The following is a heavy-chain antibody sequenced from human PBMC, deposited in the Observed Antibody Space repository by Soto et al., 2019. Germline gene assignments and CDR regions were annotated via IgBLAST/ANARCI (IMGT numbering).Heavy chain of an antibody. D-gene: IGHD6-19*01. J-gene: IGHJ6*02. CDR2: IGAYNGYT. CDR1: GYTFSSYG. CDR3: ARDLMGVAVTHSHYYAMDV. V-gene: IGHV1-18*04. Sequence: QVQLVQSGVEVKKPGASVKVSCKASGYTFSSYGVSWVRQAPGQGLEWMGWIGAYNGYTNYAQKFQGRVTMTTDTSTSTAYMERGSLRADDTAVFFCARDLMGVAVTHSHYYAMDVWGQGTTVTVSS.